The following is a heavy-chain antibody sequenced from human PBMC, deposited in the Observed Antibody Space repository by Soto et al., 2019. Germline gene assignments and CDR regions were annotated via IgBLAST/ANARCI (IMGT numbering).Heavy chain of an antibody. V-gene: IGHV5-51*01. CDR2: IYPGDSDT. Sequence: GESLKISCKGSGYSFTSYWIGWVRQMPGKGLEWMGIIYPGDSDTRYSPSFQGQVTISADKSISTAYLQWSSLKASDTAMYYCARTPITIVRGVHAFDIWGQGTIVTVSS. CDR1: GYSFTSYW. CDR3: ARTPITIVRGVHAFDI. J-gene: IGHJ3*02. D-gene: IGHD3-10*01.